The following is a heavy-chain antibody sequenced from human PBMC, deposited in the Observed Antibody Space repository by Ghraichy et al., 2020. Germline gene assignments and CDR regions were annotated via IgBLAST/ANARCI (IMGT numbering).Heavy chain of an antibody. D-gene: IGHD1-26*01. CDR3: ATGLTGSGSFVAPGAFDI. CDR1: GYTLTELS. V-gene: IGHV1-24*01. Sequence: ASVKVSCKVSGYTLTELSMHWVRQAPGKGLEWMGGFDPEDGETIYAQKFQGRVTMTEDTSTDTAYMELSSLRSEDTAVYYCATGLTGSGSFVAPGAFDIWGQGTMVTVSS. CDR2: FDPEDGET. J-gene: IGHJ3*02.